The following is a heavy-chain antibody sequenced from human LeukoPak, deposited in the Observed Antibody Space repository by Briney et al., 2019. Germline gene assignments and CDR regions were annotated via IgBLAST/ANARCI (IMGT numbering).Heavy chain of an antibody. Sequence: SQTLSLTCTVSGGSISSGGYYWSWIRQHPGKGLEWIGYIYYSGSTYYNPSLKSRVTISVDTSKNQFSLKLSSVTAADTAVYYCARVELDYDILTGYYYYYGMDVWGQGTTVTVSS. CDR3: ARVELDYDILTGYYYYYGMDV. V-gene: IGHV4-31*03. CDR2: IYYSGST. D-gene: IGHD3-9*01. CDR1: GGSISSGGYY. J-gene: IGHJ6*02.